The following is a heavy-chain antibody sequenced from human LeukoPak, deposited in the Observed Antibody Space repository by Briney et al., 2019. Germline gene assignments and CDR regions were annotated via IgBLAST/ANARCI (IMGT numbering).Heavy chain of an antibody. CDR3: AREGMALVNFDY. J-gene: IGHJ4*02. CDR1: GFTFSNYW. D-gene: IGHD4-23*01. V-gene: IGHV3-74*01. Sequence: GGSLRLSCVASGFTFSNYWMHWVRQAPGKGLVWVSRIKTDGSRTNYADSVKGRFTISRDNAKDTVYLEMNSLRSEDTAVYYCAREGMALVNFDYWGQGTLVTVSS. CDR2: IKTDGSRT.